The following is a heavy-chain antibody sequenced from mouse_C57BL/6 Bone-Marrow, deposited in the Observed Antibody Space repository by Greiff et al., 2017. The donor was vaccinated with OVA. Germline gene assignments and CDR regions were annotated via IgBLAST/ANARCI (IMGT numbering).Heavy chain of an antibody. Sequence: VQLQQPGAELVRPGSSVKLSCKASGYTFTSYWMHWVKQRPIQGLEWIGNIDPSDSETHYNQKFKDKATLTVDKSSSTAYMQLSSLTSEDSAVYYGARSRDYYSNYFDYWGQGTTLTVSS. CDR2: IDPSDSET. J-gene: IGHJ2*01. D-gene: IGHD2-5*01. V-gene: IGHV1-52*01. CDR3: ARSRDYYSNYFDY. CDR1: GYTFTSYW.